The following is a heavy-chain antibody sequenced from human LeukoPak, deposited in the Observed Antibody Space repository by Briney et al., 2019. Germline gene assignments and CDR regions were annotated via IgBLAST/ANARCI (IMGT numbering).Heavy chain of an antibody. V-gene: IGHV3-21*01. CDR2: ISSSSYI. Sequence: PGGSLRLSCAASGFTFSSYSMNWVRQAPGKGLEWVSSISSSSYIYYADSVKGRFTISRDNAKNSLYLQMNSLRAEDTAVYYCARDGLLWLGYGMDVWGQGTTVTVSS. J-gene: IGHJ6*02. CDR1: GFTFSSYS. D-gene: IGHD3-10*01. CDR3: ARDGLLWLGYGMDV.